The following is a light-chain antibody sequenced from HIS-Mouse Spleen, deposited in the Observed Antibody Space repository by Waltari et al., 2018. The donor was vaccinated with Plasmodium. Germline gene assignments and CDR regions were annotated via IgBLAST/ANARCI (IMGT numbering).Light chain of an antibody. CDR2: GAS. CDR3: QQYGSSPLT. CDR1: HSVSSSY. V-gene: IGKV3-20*01. Sequence: DIVLTQSPGTLSLSPGERATLSCRASHSVSSSYLAWYQQKPGQAPRLLIYGASSRATGIPDRFSGSGSGTDFTLTISRLEPEDFAVYYCQQYGSSPLTFGGGTKVEIK. J-gene: IGKJ4*01.